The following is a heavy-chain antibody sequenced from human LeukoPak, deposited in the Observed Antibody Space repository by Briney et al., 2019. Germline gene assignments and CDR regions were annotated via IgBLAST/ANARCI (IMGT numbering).Heavy chain of an antibody. J-gene: IGHJ4*02. CDR1: GYSFSNYW. Sequence: GESLKISCKGSGYSFSNYWIGWVRQMPGKGLEWMGIIFPGDPDARYSPSFQGHVSISADKSIATAYLQWSSLEASDTAMYYCARRAYSYDYFDYWGQGALVTVSS. CDR2: IFPGDPDA. D-gene: IGHD5-18*01. V-gene: IGHV5-51*01. CDR3: ARRAYSYDYFDY.